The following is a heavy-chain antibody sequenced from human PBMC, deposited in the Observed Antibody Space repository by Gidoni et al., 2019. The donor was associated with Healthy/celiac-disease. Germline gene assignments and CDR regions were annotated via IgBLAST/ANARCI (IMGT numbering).Heavy chain of an antibody. CDR2: IYPGDSDT. CDR3: ARRDYYDSSGYHPGAFDI. D-gene: IGHD3-22*01. V-gene: IGHV5-51*01. Sequence: EVQLVQSGAEVKKPGESMKIFCQGSGYSFTRYWIGWVRQMPGKDLEWMGIIYPGDSDTRYSPSFQGQVTISADKSISTAYLQWSSLKASDTAMYYCARRDYYDSSGYHPGAFDIWGQGTMVTVSS. CDR1: GYSFTRYW. J-gene: IGHJ3*02.